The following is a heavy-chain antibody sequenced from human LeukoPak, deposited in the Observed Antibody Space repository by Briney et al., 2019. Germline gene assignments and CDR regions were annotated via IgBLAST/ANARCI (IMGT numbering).Heavy chain of an antibody. CDR1: GYTFTGYY. D-gene: IGHD5-18*01. V-gene: IGHV1-2*02. CDR2: INPNSGGT. J-gene: IGHJ6*03. CDR3: AGRGEYSYGTHYYYYMDV. Sequence: GASVKVSCKASGYTFTGYYMHWVRQAPGQGLEWMGWINPNSGGTNYAQKFQGRVTMTRDTSISTAYMELSRLRSDDTAVYYCAGRGEYSYGTHYYYYMDVWGKGTTVTVSS.